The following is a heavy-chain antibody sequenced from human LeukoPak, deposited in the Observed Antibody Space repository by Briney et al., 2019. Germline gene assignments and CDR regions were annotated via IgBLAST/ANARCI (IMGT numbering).Heavy chain of an antibody. J-gene: IGHJ4*02. CDR1: GGSISSGDYY. CDR2: IYYSGST. Sequence: PSETLSLTCTVSGGSISSGDYYWSWIRQPPGKGLEWIGYIYYSGSTYYNPSLKSRVTISVDTSKNQFSLKLSSVTAADTAVYYCARGVVPAANLLDYWGQGTLVTVSS. D-gene: IGHD2-2*01. V-gene: IGHV4-30-4*02. CDR3: ARGVVPAANLLDY.